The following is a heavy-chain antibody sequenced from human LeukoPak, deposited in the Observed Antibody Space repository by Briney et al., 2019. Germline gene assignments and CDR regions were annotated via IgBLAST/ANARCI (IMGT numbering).Heavy chain of an antibody. Sequence: ASVKVSCKASGYTFTGYYMHWVRQAPGQGLEWMGRINPNSGGTIYAQKFQGRVTMTRDTSISTGYMELSRLRSDDTAIYYCARDFAGYYFDYWAQGTLVTVSS. J-gene: IGHJ4*02. CDR3: ARDFAGYYFDY. CDR2: INPNSGGT. D-gene: IGHD3-9*01. CDR1: GYTFTGYY. V-gene: IGHV1-2*06.